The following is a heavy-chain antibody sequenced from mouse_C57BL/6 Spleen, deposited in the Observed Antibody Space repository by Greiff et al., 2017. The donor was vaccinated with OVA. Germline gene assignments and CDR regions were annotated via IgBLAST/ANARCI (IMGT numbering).Heavy chain of an antibody. J-gene: IGHJ1*03. CDR2: ILPGSGST. Sequence: QVQLQQSGAELMKPGASVKLSCKATGYTFTGYWIEWVKQRPGHGLGWIGEILPGSGSTNYNEKFKGKATFTADTSSNTAYMQLSSLTTEDSVIYYCARNLIDYYGRSYGYFDVWSTGTTVTVSS. V-gene: IGHV1-9*01. D-gene: IGHD1-1*01. CDR1: GYTFTGYW. CDR3: ARNLIDYYGRSYGYFDV.